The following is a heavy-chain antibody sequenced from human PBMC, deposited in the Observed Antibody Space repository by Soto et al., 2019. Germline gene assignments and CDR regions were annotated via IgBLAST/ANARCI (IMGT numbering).Heavy chain of an antibody. CDR2: ISSDSRYI. CDR1: GFTLSNYA. J-gene: IGHJ6*02. Sequence: EVQLVESGGGLVQPGGSLRLSCAASGFTLSNYAVNWVRQAPGKGLEWDSYISSDSRYIYYGDSVKGRFTISRDNARNSVYLQMNSLRDEDTAVYYCARIKLVEFFFINVDVYDMDVWGQGTPVTVSS. CDR3: ARIKLVEFFFINVDVYDMDV. D-gene: IGHD3-16*01. V-gene: IGHV3-48*02.